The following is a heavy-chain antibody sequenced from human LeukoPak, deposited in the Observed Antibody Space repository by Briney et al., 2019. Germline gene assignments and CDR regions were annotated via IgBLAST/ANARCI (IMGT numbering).Heavy chain of an antibody. CDR2: MNPNSGNT. V-gene: IGHV1-8*01. CDR1: GYTFTSYD. CDR3: ARVGYDSSGYYLHDY. J-gene: IGHJ4*02. Sequence: GASVKVTCKASGYTFTSYDINWVRQATGQGLEWMGWMNPNSGNTGSAQKFQGRVSMTRNTPISTAYMELSSLRSEDTAVYYCARVGYDSSGYYLHDYWGQGTLVTVSP. D-gene: IGHD3-22*01.